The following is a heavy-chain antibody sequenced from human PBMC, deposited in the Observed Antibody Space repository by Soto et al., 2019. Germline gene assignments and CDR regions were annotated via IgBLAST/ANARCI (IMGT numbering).Heavy chain of an antibody. V-gene: IGHV4-28*01. CDR2: IYYSGTT. CDR3: ARREIQGPIDY. D-gene: IGHD1-26*01. Sequence: PSETLSLTCTVSGDSIISSNWLVWIRQPPGKGLEWIGYIYYSGTTYYNPSLKSRVTMSVDTSKNQFSLKLTSVTAVDTAVYYCARREIQGPIDYWGQGTLVTVSS. CDR1: GDSIISSNW. J-gene: IGHJ4*02.